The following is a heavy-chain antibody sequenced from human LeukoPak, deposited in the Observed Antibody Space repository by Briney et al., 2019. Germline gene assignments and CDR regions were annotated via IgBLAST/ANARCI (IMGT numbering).Heavy chain of an antibody. Sequence: PSETLSLTCTVSGGSISSHYRSWIRQPPGKGLEWIGYIYYSGSTNYNPSLKSRVTISVDTSKNQFSLKLSSVTAADTAVYYCARGTDDYESYNWFDPWGQGTLVTVSS. CDR2: IYYSGST. CDR1: GGSISSHY. V-gene: IGHV4-59*11. CDR3: ARGTDDYESYNWFDP. J-gene: IGHJ5*02. D-gene: IGHD4-17*01.